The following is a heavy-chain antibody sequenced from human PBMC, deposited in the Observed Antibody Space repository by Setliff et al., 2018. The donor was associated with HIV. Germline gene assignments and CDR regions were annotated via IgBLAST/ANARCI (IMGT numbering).Heavy chain of an antibody. CDR2: INHSGNT. CDR3: ARHRASSSGFPLDF. CDR1: GDSIGSNTFY. Sequence: LSLTCSVYGDSIGSNTFYWGWLRQPPGKEPEWIGSINHSGNTYYYPSLKSRVTMSVDTSKNQFSLRLSSVTATDTAVYYCARHRASSSGFPLDFWGQGILVTIS. J-gene: IGHJ4*02. D-gene: IGHD6-6*01. V-gene: IGHV4-39*01.